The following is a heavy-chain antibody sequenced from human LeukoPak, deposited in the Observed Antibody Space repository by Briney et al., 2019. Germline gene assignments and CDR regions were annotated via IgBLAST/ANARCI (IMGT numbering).Heavy chain of an antibody. D-gene: IGHD2-2*01. CDR1: GGSISSSSYY. Sequence: SETLSLTCTVSGGSISSSSYYWGWIRQPPGKGLEWIGSFYYSGSTYYNPSLKSRATISVDTSKNQFSLKLSSVNAADTAVYYCARHVSSFAAYYFDYWGQGTLVTVSS. CDR3: ARHVSSFAAYYFDY. CDR2: FYYSGST. V-gene: IGHV4-39*01. J-gene: IGHJ4*02.